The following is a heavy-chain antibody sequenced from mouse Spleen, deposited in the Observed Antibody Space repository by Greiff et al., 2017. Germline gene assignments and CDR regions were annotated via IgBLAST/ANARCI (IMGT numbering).Heavy chain of an antibody. CDR3: AKRGFITTVVAGAMDY. J-gene: IGHJ4*01. Sequence: QVQLKESGPGLVQPSQSLSITCTVSGFSLTSYGVHWVRQSPGKGLEWLGVIWRGGSTDYNAAFMSRLSITKDNSKSQVFFKMNSLQADDTAIYYCAKRGFITTVVAGAMDYWGQGTSVTVSS. D-gene: IGHD1-1*01. V-gene: IGHV2-5*01. CDR1: GFSLTSYG. CDR2: IWRGGST.